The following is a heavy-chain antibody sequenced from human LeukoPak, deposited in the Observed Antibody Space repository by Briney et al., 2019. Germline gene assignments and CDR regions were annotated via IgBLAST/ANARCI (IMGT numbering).Heavy chain of an antibody. CDR2: IYDSGST. V-gene: IGHV4-59*12. D-gene: IGHD4-23*01. J-gene: IGHJ4*02. CDR1: GGSISSYY. CDR3: ARDTGYGGKPEDY. Sequence: SETLSLTCTVSGGSISSYYWSWIRQPPGKGLECIGYIYDSGSTNYNPSLKSRVSISVDTSKNQFSLKLSSVTAADTAVYYCARDTGYGGKPEDYWGQGTLVTVSS.